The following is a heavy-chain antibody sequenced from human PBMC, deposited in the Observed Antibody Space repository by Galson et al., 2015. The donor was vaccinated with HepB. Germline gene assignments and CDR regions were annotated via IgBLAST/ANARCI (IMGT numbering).Heavy chain of an antibody. J-gene: IGHJ5*02. Sequence: PALVKPTQTLTLTCTLSGFSPSTSGMSVSWIRQPPGKALEWLARIDWDDIKYYSTSLKTRLTISKDTSKNQVVLTMTNMDPVDTATYYCARISTVVNYFDPWGQGTLVIVSS. CDR2: IDWDDIK. CDR1: GFSPSTSGMS. CDR3: ARISTVVNYFDP. D-gene: IGHD4-17*01. V-gene: IGHV2-70*11.